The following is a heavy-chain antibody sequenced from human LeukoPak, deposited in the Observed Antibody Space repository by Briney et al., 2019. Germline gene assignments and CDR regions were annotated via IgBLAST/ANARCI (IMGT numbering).Heavy chain of an antibody. V-gene: IGHV1-69*04. J-gene: IGHJ5*01. CDR1: GGTFSSYA. D-gene: IGHD3-22*01. CDR3: ASSYYYDSSGYYEVDS. CDR2: IIPIFGIA. Sequence: GSSVKVSCKASGGTFSSYAISWVRQAPGQGLEWMGRIIPIFGIANYAQKFQGRVTITADKSTSTAYMELSSLRSEDTAVYYCASSYYYDSSGYYEVDSWGHGTLVTVSS.